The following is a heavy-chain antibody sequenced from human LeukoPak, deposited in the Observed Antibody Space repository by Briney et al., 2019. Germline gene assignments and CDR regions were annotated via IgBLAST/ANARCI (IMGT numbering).Heavy chain of an antibody. CDR3: ARVRRMVRDYYYYGMDV. Sequence: GASVKVSCKASGYTFTSYYMHWVRQAPGQGLEWMGIINPSGGSTSYAQKFQGRVTMTRDTSTSTVYMELSSLRSEDTAVYYCARVRRMVRDYYYYGMDVWGQGTTVTVSS. CDR1: GYTFTSYY. V-gene: IGHV1-46*01. CDR2: INPSGGST. D-gene: IGHD3-10*01. J-gene: IGHJ6*02.